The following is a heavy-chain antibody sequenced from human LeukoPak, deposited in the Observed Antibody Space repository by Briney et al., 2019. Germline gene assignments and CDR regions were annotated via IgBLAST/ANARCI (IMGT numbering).Heavy chain of an antibody. J-gene: IGHJ3*01. CDR1: GYTFTAYQ. Sequence: ASVKVSCKASGYTFTAYQMHWVRQAPGQGPEWMGRINPYTGGTDYAQKFQGRVSMTRGTSISTVYLELSRLKSDDTAVYYCARHACSATSCSGFDVWGQGTMLTVSS. D-gene: IGHD2-15*01. CDR3: ARHACSATSCSGFDV. V-gene: IGHV1-2*06. CDR2: INPYTGGT.